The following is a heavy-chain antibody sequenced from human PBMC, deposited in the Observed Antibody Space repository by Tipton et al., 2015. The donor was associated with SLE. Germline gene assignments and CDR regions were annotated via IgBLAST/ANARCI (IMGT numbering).Heavy chain of an antibody. CDR1: GYSISSAYY. V-gene: IGHV4-38-2*01. CDR2: IYHSGST. Sequence: TLSLTCVASGYSISSAYYWTWIRKTPGKGMEWIATIYHSGSTSYNPSLESRATISLDASKNQFSLRLTSVTAADTALYFCARGNSVLDPWGQGTLVTVSS. J-gene: IGHJ5*02. D-gene: IGHD4-23*01. CDR3: ARGNSVLDP.